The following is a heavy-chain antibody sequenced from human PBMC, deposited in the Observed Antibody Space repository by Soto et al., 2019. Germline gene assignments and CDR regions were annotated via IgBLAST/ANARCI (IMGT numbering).Heavy chain of an antibody. CDR2: ISYDGSNK. Sequence: GGSLRLSCAASGFTFSSYGMHGVRQAPGKGLEWVAVISYDGSNKYYADSVKGRFTISRDNSKNTLYLQMNSLRAEDTAVYYCAKRPSITMVRGVIISPWGQGTLVTVSS. V-gene: IGHV3-30*18. CDR3: AKRPSITMVRGVIISP. D-gene: IGHD3-10*01. CDR1: GFTFSSYG. J-gene: IGHJ5*02.